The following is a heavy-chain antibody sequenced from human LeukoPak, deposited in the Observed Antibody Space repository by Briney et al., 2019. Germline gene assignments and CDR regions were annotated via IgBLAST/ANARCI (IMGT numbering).Heavy chain of an antibody. CDR2: IYYSGST. V-gene: IGHV4-59*01. J-gene: IGHJ4*02. D-gene: IGHD1-26*01. Sequence: SEALSLTCTVSGGSISSYYWSWIRQPPGKGLEWIGCIYYSGSTNYNPSLKSRVTISVDTSKNQFSLKLSSVTAADTAVYYCATGGSYYTYFDYWGQGTLVTVSS. CDR3: ATGGSYYTYFDY. CDR1: GGSISSYY.